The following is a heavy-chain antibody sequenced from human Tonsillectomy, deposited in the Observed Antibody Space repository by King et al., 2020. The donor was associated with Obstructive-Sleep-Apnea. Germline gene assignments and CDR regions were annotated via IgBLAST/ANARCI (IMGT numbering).Heavy chain of an antibody. CDR3: ASDVXSXYXXXX. J-gene: IGHJ4*02. D-gene: IGHD2/OR15-2a*01. CDR1: GVSISSDDYY. V-gene: IGHV4-31*03. Sequence: QLQESGPGLVQPSQTLSLTCTVSGVSISSDDYYWSWIRQLPGKGLEWIAYKRHSGHTYYNPSLKSRVTISLDTSRNQFSLELSSVTAADTAVYYCASDVXSXYXXXXXGQGTLVTVSS. CDR2: KRHSGHT.